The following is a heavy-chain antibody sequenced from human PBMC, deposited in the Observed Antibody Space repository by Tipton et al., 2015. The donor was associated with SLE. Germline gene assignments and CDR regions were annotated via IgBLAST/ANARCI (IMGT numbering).Heavy chain of an antibody. V-gene: IGHV4-39*07. D-gene: IGHD6-13*01. CDR1: GGSISNSTYY. CDR2: IYKSGST. Sequence: LRPSCSVSGGSISNSTYYWGWVRQAPGKGLEWIASIYKSGSTYYNPSLKSRVTISVDTSKNQFSLKLSSVTAADTAVYYCVRGGSTALYHFDSWGQGTLVTVSS. CDR3: VRGGSTALYHFDS. J-gene: IGHJ4*02.